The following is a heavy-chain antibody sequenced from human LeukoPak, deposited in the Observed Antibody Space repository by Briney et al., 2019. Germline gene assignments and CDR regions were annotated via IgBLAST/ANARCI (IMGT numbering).Heavy chain of an antibody. D-gene: IGHD3-3*01. CDR2: INHSGST. J-gene: IGHJ4*02. CDR3: ASVARFLD. CDR1: GGSFRGYY. V-gene: IGHV4-34*01. Sequence: SETLSLTCAVYGGSFRGYYWSWIRQPPGKGLEWIGEINHSGSTNYNPSLKSRVTISVDTSKNQFSLKLSSVTAADTAVYYCASVARFLDWGQGTLVTVSS.